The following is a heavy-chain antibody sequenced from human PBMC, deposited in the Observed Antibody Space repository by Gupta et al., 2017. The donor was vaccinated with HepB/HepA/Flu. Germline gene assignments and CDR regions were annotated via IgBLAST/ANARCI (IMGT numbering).Heavy chain of an antibody. CDR1: GGSMRGKDYS. CDR2: VYESGES. Sequence: QLQESDSGLLKPSQTLSLTCGVSGGSMRGKDYSWTWIRQPPGEALEWIGNVYESGESFYNPSLKSRVSMSIDMSKTQFSLILASVTAADTCTYYCVRGFNWACDIWGRGTVGTVSS. CDR3: VRGFNWACDI. V-gene: IGHV4-30-2*01. J-gene: IGHJ3*02.